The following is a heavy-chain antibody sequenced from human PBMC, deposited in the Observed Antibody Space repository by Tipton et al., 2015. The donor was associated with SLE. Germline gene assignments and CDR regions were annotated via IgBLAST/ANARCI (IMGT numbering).Heavy chain of an antibody. D-gene: IGHD6-13*01. CDR1: GGSISSNSYY. Sequence: TLSLTCIVSGGSISSNSYYWGWIRQPPGKGLEWIGSIYYSGTTYYNPSLKSRVTISVDTSKNQFSLKLSSVTAADTAVYYCAREIIAAAGRGAFDIWGQGTMVTVSS. CDR3: AREIIAAAGRGAFDI. CDR2: IYYSGTT. V-gene: IGHV4-39*07. J-gene: IGHJ3*02.